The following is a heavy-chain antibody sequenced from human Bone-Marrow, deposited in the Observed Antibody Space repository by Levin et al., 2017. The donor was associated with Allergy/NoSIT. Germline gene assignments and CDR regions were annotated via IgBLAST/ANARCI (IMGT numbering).Heavy chain of an antibody. CDR1: GFTFSPCW. CDR3: AADYSCGF. CDR2: IKEDGSAR. J-gene: IGHJ4*02. Sequence: GGSLRLSCAASGFTFSPCWMNWVRQAPGKGLEWVANIKEDGSARNYVDSVKGRFTISRDNAKNSLYLQMNSLRVDDTAVYYCAADYSCGFWGQGILVTVSS. V-gene: IGHV3-7*01. D-gene: IGHD6-19*01.